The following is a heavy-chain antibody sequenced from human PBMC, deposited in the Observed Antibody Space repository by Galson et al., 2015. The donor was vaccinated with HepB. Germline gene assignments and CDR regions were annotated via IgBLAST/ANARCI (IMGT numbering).Heavy chain of an antibody. D-gene: IGHD2-2*01. J-gene: IGHJ5*02. CDR2: INPNSGCT. CDR1: GYTFTGYY. Sequence: SVKVSCKASGYTFTGYYMHWVRQAPGQGLEWMGWINPNSGCTNYAQKFQGRVTMTRDTSISTAYMELSRLRSDDTAVYYCARGRGDCSSTSCSLNWFDPWGQGTLVTVSS. CDR3: ARGRGDCSSTSCSLNWFDP. V-gene: IGHV1-2*02.